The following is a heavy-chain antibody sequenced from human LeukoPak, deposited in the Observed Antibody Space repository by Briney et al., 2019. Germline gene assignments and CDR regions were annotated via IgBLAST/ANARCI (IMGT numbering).Heavy chain of an antibody. CDR2: IYYSGST. J-gene: IGHJ4*02. Sequence: SETLSLTCTVSGVSVSSGNYYWSWIRQPPGKGLEWNGYIYYSGSTNYNPSLKSRVNISVDTSKNQVSLKLSCVTAADTAVYYCARGGHSEFVYWGQETLVTVSS. V-gene: IGHV4-61*01. CDR1: GVSVSSGNYY. D-gene: IGHD2-15*01. CDR3: ARGGHSEFVY.